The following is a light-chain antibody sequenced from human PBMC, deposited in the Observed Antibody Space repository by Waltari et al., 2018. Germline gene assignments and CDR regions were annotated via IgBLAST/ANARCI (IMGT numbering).Light chain of an antibody. V-gene: IGKV2-40*01. CDR1: QSLLNSDGYTY. J-gene: IGKJ3*01. CDR3: MQSVEFPFT. CDR2: AVS. Sequence: IVMTQTPLSLAATPGEPASISCRSSQSLLNSDGYTYLDWYLQKPGQSPQLLIYAVSDRVSGVPDRFSGSGSRTDFTLKISRVEAEDVGVYYCMQSVEFPFTFGPGTKLDIK.